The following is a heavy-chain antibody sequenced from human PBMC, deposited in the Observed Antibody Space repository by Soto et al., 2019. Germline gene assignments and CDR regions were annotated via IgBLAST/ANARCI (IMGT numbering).Heavy chain of an antibody. D-gene: IGHD2-8*01. CDR3: GGDGGYCTWSDWRGDAFEV. Sequence: EVQLVESGGGLVQPGGSLRLSCAASGFSFSSHWMTWVRQTPGKGLEWVANIKEDGSQKYYVDSVKGRFTIPRDNANNPRILQMKTLKVEERAWYYFGGDGGYCTWSDWRGDAFEVWGQGTGVTVSS. V-gene: IGHV3-7*01. CDR2: IKEDGSQK. J-gene: IGHJ3*01. CDR1: GFSFSSHW.